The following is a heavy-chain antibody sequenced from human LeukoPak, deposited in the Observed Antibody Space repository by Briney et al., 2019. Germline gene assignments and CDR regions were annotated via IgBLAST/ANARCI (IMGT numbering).Heavy chain of an antibody. CDR3: ARGSYRYGLDY. J-gene: IGHJ4*02. CDR1: GGSISSYY. V-gene: IGHV4-59*01. Sequence: SETLSLTCTVSGGSISSYYWSWIRQPPGKGLEWIGYIYYSGSTNYNPSRKSRVTISVDTSKNQFSLKLSSVTAADTAVYYCARGSYRYGLDYWGQGTLVTVSS. D-gene: IGHD3-16*02. CDR2: IYYSGST.